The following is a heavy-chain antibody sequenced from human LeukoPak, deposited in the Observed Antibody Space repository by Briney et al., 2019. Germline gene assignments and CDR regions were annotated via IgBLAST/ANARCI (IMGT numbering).Heavy chain of an antibody. Sequence: SETLSLTCAVYGGSFSGYYWSWVRQPPGKGLEWIGEINHSGNTNYNPSLKSRVTISVDTSKNQFSLKLSSVTTADTAVYYCARDCSSSSCYLDYWSQGTLVTVSS. V-gene: IGHV4-34*01. D-gene: IGHD2-2*01. CDR3: ARDCSSSSCYLDY. J-gene: IGHJ4*02. CDR1: GGSFSGYY. CDR2: INHSGNT.